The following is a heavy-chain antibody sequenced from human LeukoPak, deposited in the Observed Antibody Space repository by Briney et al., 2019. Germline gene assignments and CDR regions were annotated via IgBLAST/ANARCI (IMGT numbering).Heavy chain of an antibody. CDR3: AELGITMIGGV. D-gene: IGHD3-10*02. Sequence: GSLRLSCAASGFTFSSYEMNWVRQAPGEGLEWVSYISSSGSTIYYADSVKGRFTISRDNAKNSLYLQMNSLRAEDTAVYYCAELGITMIGGVWGKGTTVTISS. V-gene: IGHV3-48*03. CDR2: ISSSGSTI. CDR1: GFTFSSYE. J-gene: IGHJ6*04.